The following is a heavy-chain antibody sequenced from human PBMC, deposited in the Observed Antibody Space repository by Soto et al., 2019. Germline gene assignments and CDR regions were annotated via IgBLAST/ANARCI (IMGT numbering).Heavy chain of an antibody. CDR2: INPSGGST. D-gene: IGHD5-18*01. CDR1: GYTFTGYY. V-gene: IGHV1-46*01. CDR3: AGDLYSYGYTWALDY. Sequence: ASVKVSCKASGYTFTGYYMHWVRQAPGQGLEWMGIINPSGGSTSYAQKFQGRVTMTRDTSTSTVYMELSSLRSEDTAVYYCAGDLYSYGYTWALDYWGQGTLVTVSS. J-gene: IGHJ4*02.